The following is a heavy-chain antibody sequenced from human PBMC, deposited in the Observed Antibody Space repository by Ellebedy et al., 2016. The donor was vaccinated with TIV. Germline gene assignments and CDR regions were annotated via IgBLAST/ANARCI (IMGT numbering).Heavy chain of an antibody. CDR3: AKVHSRDFDY. Sequence: PGGSLRLSCAASGFTFSIYAMSWVPQAPGKGLEWVSVISDSGAATYYGDSVKGRFTISRDNSKNTLFLQMNSLRVEDTAVYYCAKVHSRDFDYWGQGTLVTVSS. V-gene: IGHV3-23*01. CDR2: ISDSGAAT. D-gene: IGHD3-22*01. CDR1: GFTFSIYA. J-gene: IGHJ4*02.